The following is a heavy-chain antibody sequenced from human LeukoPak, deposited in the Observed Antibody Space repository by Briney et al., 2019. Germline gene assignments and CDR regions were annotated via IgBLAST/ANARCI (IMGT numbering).Heavy chain of an antibody. V-gene: IGHV3-74*01. CDR2: INDDGVST. Sequence: GGSLRLSCSASGFTFSSYWMHWVRQAPGKGLVWVSRINDDGVSTTYPDSLKGRFTISRDNAKNSLYLQMNSLRAEDTAMYYCARDSAGNDYWGQGTLVTVSS. CDR1: GFTFSSYW. D-gene: IGHD6-13*01. CDR3: ARDSAGNDY. J-gene: IGHJ4*02.